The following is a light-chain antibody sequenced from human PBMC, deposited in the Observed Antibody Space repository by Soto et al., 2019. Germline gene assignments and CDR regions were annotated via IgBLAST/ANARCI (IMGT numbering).Light chain of an antibody. Sequence: IVMTQSPATPSMPPGERTTLSCRASQSLNRDLAWYQQKPGQSPRLLIFGASIRATGIPARFSGSGSGTEFTLTIGSLQSEDCALYYCQQYNNWPGTVGQGTKVDIK. V-gene: IGKV3-15*01. CDR3: QQYNNWPGT. J-gene: IGKJ1*01. CDR2: GAS. CDR1: QSLNRD.